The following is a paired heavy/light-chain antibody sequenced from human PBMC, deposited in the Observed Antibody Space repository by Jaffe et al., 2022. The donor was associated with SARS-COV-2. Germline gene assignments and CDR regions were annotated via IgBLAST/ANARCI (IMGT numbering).Heavy chain of an antibody. V-gene: IGHV5-10-1*03. CDR1: GYSFTSYW. Sequence: EVQLVQSGAEVKKPGESLRISCKGSGYSFTSYWITWVRQMPGKGLEWMGSIDPSDSYINYSPSFQGHVTISADRSISTAYMQWSSLKASDTAMYYCARRRSRYYDSSGAFFDYWGQGTLVTVSS. D-gene: IGHD3-22*01. CDR3: ARRRSRYYDSSGAFFDY. CDR2: IDPSDSYI. J-gene: IGHJ4*02.
Light chain of an antibody. V-gene: IGLV2-14*01. CDR1: SSDVAGYNF. CDR3: SSYTSSSTVV. Sequence: QSALTQPASVSGSPGQSITISCTGTSSDVAGYNFVSWYQQHPGKAPKLMIYDVSDRPSGVSNRFSGSKSGNAASLTISGLQAEDEADYYCSSYTSSSTVVFGGGTKLTVL. CDR2: DVS. J-gene: IGLJ2*01.